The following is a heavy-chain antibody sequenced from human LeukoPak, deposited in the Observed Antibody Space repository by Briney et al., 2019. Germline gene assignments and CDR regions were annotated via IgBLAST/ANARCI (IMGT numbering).Heavy chain of an antibody. CDR3: ARAGDGTRWFDP. V-gene: IGHV4-31*03. CDR1: GGSISSGDYY. J-gene: IGHJ5*02. Sequence: SETLSLTCTVSGGSISSGDYYWSWVRQNPGRGVEWIWYIDYSGRTDYHPPLKSRVTISVDTSKNQFSLKLSSVTAADTAVYYCARAGDGTRWFDPWGQGTLVTVSS. D-gene: IGHD6-13*01. CDR2: IDYSGRT.